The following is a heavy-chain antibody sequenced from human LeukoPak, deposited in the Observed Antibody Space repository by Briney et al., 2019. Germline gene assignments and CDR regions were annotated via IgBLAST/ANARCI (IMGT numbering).Heavy chain of an antibody. D-gene: IGHD6-13*01. CDR1: GGSFSGYY. CDR3: ARLNVAAAGTRDYYYYGMDV. J-gene: IGHJ6*02. V-gene: IGHV4-34*01. Sequence: SETLSLTCAVYGGSFSGYYWSWVRQPPGKGLEWIGEINHSGSTNYNPSLKSRVTIPVDTSKNQFSLKLSSVTAADTAVYYCARLNVAAAGTRDYYYYGMDVWGQGTTVTVSS. CDR2: INHSGST.